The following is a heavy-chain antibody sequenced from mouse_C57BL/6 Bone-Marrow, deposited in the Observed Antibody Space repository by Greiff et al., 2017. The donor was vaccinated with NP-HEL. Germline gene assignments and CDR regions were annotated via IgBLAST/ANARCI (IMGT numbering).Heavy chain of an antibody. CDR3: ARNRDYDYDGYWYFDV. J-gene: IGHJ1*03. CDR1: GFSLTSYG. CDR2: IWSGGST. Sequence: QVQLQQSGPGLVQPSQSLSITCTVSGFSLTSYGVHWVRQSPGKGLEWLGVIWSGGSTDYYAALIYRLSISKDNSNSQVFFKMNRLQADDTAIYYCARNRDYDYDGYWYFDVWGTGTTVTVSS. V-gene: IGHV2-2*01. D-gene: IGHD2-4*01.